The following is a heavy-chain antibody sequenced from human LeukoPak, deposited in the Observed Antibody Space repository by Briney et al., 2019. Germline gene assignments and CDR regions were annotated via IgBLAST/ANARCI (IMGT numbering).Heavy chain of an antibody. J-gene: IGHJ4*02. V-gene: IGHV1-69*13. CDR2: IIPIFGTA. D-gene: IGHD2-2*01. CDR1: GATFSSYA. CDR3: ARANGVPAGLNMIARNVYFDY. Sequence: GASVKLSCKASGATFSSYAISWVRQAPGQGLEWMGGIIPIFGTANYAQKFQGRVTITAAESTSTAYMELSRQRSDDTAVYYCARANGVPAGLNMIARNVYFDYWGQGTLVTVSS.